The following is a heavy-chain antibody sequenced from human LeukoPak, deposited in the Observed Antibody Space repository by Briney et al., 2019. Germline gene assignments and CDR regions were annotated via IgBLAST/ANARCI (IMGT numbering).Heavy chain of an antibody. CDR1: GGSVSSDSYY. CDR2: ILYSDIT. CDR3: AAMAVNWFDP. Sequence: SETLSLTCTVSGGSVSSDSYYWSWIRQSPGKGLEWIGYILYSDITNYNPSLKSRVTMSVDTSKNQFSLRLTSVTAADTAVYYCAAMAVNWFDPWGQGTLVIVSS. J-gene: IGHJ5*02. D-gene: IGHD5-18*01. V-gene: IGHV4-61*01.